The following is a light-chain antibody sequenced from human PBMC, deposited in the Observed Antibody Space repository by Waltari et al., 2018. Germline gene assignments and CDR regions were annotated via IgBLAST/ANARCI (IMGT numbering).Light chain of an antibody. J-gene: IGLJ2*01. V-gene: IGLV2-8*01. Sequence: QSALTQPPSASGSPRQSVTISCTGTSSDVGGYSYVSWYQQHPGKAPKLIIFEVFQRPSGVPDRFSGSKSGNTASLTVSGLQAEDEADYYCSSYAGSNNVVFGGGTKLTVL. CDR1: SSDVGGYSY. CDR2: EVF. CDR3: SSYAGSNNVV.